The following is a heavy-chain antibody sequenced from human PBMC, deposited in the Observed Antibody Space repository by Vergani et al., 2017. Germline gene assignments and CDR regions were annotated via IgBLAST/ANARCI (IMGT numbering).Heavy chain of an antibody. CDR1: GGSFSGYY. J-gene: IGHJ5*02. V-gene: IGHV4-34*01. Sequence: QVQLQQWGAGRLKPSETLSLTCAVYGGSFSGYYWSWIRQPPGKGLEWIGEINHSGSTNYNPSLKSRVTISVDTSKNQFSLNLSSVTAADTAVYYCASRGFLEWSIQGNWFDPWGQGTLVTVSS. D-gene: IGHD3-3*01. CDR3: ASRGFLEWSIQGNWFDP. CDR2: INHSGST.